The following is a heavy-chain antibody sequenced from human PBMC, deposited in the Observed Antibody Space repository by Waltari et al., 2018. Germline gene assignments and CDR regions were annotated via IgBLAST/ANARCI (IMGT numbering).Heavy chain of an antibody. CDR1: GGSISSHS. J-gene: IGHJ2*01. CDR3: ARDRSYSYWYFDL. V-gene: IGHV4-59*11. CDR2: IYYSGST. Sequence: QVQLQESGPGLVKPSEPLSLTCTVSGGSISSHSWSWIRQPPGKGLEWIGYIYYSGSTNYNPSLKSRVTISVDTSKNQFSLKLSSVTAADTAVYYCARDRSYSYWYFDLWGRGTLVTVSS. D-gene: IGHD1-26*01.